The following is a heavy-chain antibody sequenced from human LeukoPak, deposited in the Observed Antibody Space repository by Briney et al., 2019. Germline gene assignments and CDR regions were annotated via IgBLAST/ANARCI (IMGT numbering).Heavy chain of an antibody. J-gene: IGHJ6*03. Sequence: SETLSLTCTVSHYSINSGYYWGWIRQPPGKRLEWIASIHSSGTTYYNPTLKSRLTISVDTSKNQISLNLTSVTAADAAVYYCARQPLRFPSYYYYYYMDVWGKGTTVTVSS. CDR2: IHSSGTT. CDR1: HYSINSGYY. V-gene: IGHV4-38-2*02. D-gene: IGHD3-3*01. CDR3: ARQPLRFPSYYYYYYMDV.